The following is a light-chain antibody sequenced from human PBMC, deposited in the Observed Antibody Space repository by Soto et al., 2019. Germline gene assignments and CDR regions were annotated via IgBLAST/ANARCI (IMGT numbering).Light chain of an antibody. CDR3: CSYAGSSTYV. V-gene: IGLV2-23*02. Sequence: QSVLTQPASVSGSPGQSITISCTGTSSDVGSYNLVSWYQQYPGKAPKLMIYEVSKRPSGVSNRFSGSKSGNTASLTISGLQAEDEADYYCCSYAGSSTYVLGTGTKVTVL. CDR2: EVS. J-gene: IGLJ1*01. CDR1: SSDVGSYNL.